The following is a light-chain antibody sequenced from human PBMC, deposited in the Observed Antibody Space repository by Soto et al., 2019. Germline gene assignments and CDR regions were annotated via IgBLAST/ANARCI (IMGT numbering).Light chain of an antibody. V-gene: IGLV2-14*01. J-gene: IGLJ1*01. Sequence: ALTQPASVSGSPGQSITISCTGTSTDVGGYKYVSWYQQHPGKAPKFMIFDVTSRPSGISNRFSGSKSGNTAFLIISGLQAEDEADYYCLSYTSSDTYVFGTGTKVTVL. CDR3: LSYTSSDTYV. CDR2: DVT. CDR1: STDVGGYKY.